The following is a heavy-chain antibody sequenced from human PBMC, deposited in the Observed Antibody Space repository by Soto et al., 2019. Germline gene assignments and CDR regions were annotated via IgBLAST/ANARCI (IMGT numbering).Heavy chain of an antibody. CDR3: ARVQGIAAADPYGAFDY. CDR1: GGTFSSYA. CDR2: IIPIFGTA. V-gene: IGHV1-69*06. J-gene: IGHJ4*02. Sequence: SVKVSCKASGGTFSSYAISWVRQAPGQGLEWMGGIIPIFGTANYAQKFQGRVTITADKSTSTAYMELSSLRSEDTAVYYCARVQGIAAADPYGAFDYWGQGTLVTVSS. D-gene: IGHD6-13*01.